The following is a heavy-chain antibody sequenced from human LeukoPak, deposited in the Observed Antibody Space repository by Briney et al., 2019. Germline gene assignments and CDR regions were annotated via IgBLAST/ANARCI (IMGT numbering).Heavy chain of an antibody. D-gene: IGHD2-21*02. V-gene: IGHV4-34*01. J-gene: IGHJ4*02. CDR3: ARGGHVVVTAIRTYYFDY. Sequence: SETLSLTCAVYGGSFSGYYWSWIRQTPGKGLEWIGEINHSGSTNYNPSLKSRVTISVDTSKNQFSLKLSSVTAADTAVYYCARGGHVVVTAIRTYYFDYWGQGTLVTVSS. CDR2: INHSGST. CDR1: GGSFSGYY.